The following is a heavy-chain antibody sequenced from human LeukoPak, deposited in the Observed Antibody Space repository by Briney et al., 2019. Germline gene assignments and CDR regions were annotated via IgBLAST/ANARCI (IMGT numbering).Heavy chain of an antibody. CDR3: ARRDGFGAIDFAFDI. J-gene: IGHJ3*02. CDR1: GYSFTSYW. CDR2: IDPSDSYT. Sequence: GESLRISCKGSGYSFTSYWITWVRQMPGKGLEWMGRIDPSDSYTNYSPSFQGHVTISADKSISTAYLQWSGLKASDTAMYYCARRDGFGAIDFAFDIWGQGTMVTVSS. D-gene: IGHD3-10*01. V-gene: IGHV5-10-1*01.